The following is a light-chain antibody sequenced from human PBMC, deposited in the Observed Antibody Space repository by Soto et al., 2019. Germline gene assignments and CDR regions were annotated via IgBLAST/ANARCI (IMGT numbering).Light chain of an antibody. CDR2: TVS. CDR3: QQLNSYPQT. J-gene: IGKJ1*01. CDR1: QSVSNY. V-gene: IGKV1-39*01. Sequence: DIQMTQSPSSLAASVGDRVTITCRASQSVSNYLNWYQQKPGKPPRLLIYTVSSLQNGVSSRFSGSGSGTDFTLTISSLQPEDFATYYCQQLNSYPQTFGQGTKVDIK.